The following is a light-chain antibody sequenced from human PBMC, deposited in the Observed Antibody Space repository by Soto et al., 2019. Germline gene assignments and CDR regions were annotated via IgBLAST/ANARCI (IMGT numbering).Light chain of an antibody. Sequence: ESVLTQSPGTLSLSPGERATLSCRASQSVSNRYFAWYQQKPGQAPRLLIYGISNRATGIPDRFSGSGSGTDFTLTISRLEPEDFAIFYCQQRSSWPYTFGQGTKLEI. V-gene: IGKV3D-20*02. CDR3: QQRSSWPYT. CDR1: QSVSNRY. CDR2: GIS. J-gene: IGKJ2*01.